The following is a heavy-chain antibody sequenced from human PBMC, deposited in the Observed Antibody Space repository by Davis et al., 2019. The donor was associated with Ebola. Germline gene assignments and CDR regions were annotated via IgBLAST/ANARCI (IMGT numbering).Heavy chain of an antibody. CDR1: GITVSINH. Sequence: GESLKISCAVSGITVSINHMSWVRQAPGKGLEWVAVLYSSTTSYADSVKGRFTISRDNSKNTLYLQMNSLRAEDTAVYYCARPHSAATQYGMDVWGQGNPGHRLL. V-gene: IGHV3-53*01. CDR2: LYSSTT. D-gene: IGHD6-13*01. J-gene: IGHJ6*02. CDR3: ARPHSAATQYGMDV.